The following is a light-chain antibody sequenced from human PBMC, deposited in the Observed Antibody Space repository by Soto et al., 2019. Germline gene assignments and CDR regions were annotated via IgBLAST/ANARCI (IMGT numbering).Light chain of an antibody. CDR1: QTINSW. J-gene: IGKJ1*01. Sequence: IKMSLSPSNLSALVGDRVPITCRASQTINSWLAWYQQKPGKAPRVLIYDASSMKTGVPARFSGSGSGTEFTLTISSLQPDDFATYYCQQYDSYSSGPFGQGTKVEIK. CDR3: QQYDSYSSGP. CDR2: DAS. V-gene: IGKV1-5*01.